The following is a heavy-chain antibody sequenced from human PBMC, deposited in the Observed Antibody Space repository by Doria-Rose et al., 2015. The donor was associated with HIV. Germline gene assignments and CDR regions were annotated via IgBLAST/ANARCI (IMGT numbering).Heavy chain of an antibody. CDR1: GGSLSGFY. CDR3: VRVWGRWFNN. D-gene: IGHD3-16*01. CDR2: FNPSGGT. V-gene: IGHV4-34*01. J-gene: IGHJ4*02. Sequence: QWRAGLFKPSDTLSLTCDVYGGSLSGFYWSWVRQPPGKGLEWIGEFNPSGGTNYNPSLKSLVTISVDTSKNQFSLKLASVTAADTAVYYCVRVWGRWFNNWGRGTLVTVSS.